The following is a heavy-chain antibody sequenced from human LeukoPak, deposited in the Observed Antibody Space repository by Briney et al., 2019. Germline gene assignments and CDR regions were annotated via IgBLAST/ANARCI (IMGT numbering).Heavy chain of an antibody. Sequence: GGSLRLSCAASGLTFSSYSMNWVRQAPGKGLEWVSSISSSSSSYLYYADSVKGRFTISRDNAKNSLYLQMNSLRAEDTAVYYCARDPYYDFWSGYYCYFDYWGQGTLVTVSS. V-gene: IGHV3-21*01. CDR2: ISSSSSSYL. CDR3: ARDPYYDFWSGYYCYFDY. J-gene: IGHJ4*02. CDR1: GLTFSSYS. D-gene: IGHD3-3*01.